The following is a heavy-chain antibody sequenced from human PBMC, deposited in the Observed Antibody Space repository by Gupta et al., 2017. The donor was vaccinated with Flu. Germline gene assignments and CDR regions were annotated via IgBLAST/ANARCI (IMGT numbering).Heavy chain of an antibody. Sequence: QVQLAQSGAEVKKPGASVKVSCKASGYTFNGHYMHGVRQAPGQGLEWMGWINPNSGGTNYAQKFQGMVTMTRDTSISTAYMELRRLRSDDTAVYYCANFGAVADLDYWGQGTLVTVSS. D-gene: IGHD6-19*01. CDR2: INPNSGGT. V-gene: IGHV1-2*02. J-gene: IGHJ4*02. CDR3: ANFGAVADLDY. CDR1: GYTFNGHY.